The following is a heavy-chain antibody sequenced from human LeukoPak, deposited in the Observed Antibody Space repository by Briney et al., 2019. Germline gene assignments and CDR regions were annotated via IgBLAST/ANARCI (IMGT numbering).Heavy chain of an antibody. CDR3: ARHYLYYDILTGPDY. V-gene: IGHV4-39*01. D-gene: IGHD3-9*01. Sequence: SETLSLTCTVSGGSISSSSYYWGWIRQPPGTGLEWIGSIYYSGSTYYNPSLKSRVTISVDTSKNQFSLKLSSVTAADTAVYYCARHYLYYDILTGPDYWGQGTLVTVSS. CDR2: IYYSGST. J-gene: IGHJ4*02. CDR1: GGSISSSSYY.